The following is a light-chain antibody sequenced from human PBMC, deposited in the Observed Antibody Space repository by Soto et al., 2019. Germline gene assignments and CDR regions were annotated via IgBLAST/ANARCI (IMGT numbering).Light chain of an antibody. CDR1: NIGSKS. CDR2: YGN. J-gene: IGLJ1*01. V-gene: IGLV3-21*04. Sequence: SYELTQSPSVSVAPGETARISCGGDNIGSKSVHWCQQKPGQAPVSVIYYGNERPSGIPERFSGSNSGNTATLTISRVEAGDEADYFCQVWDSSSQHYVFGTGTKVTVL. CDR3: QVWDSSSQHYV.